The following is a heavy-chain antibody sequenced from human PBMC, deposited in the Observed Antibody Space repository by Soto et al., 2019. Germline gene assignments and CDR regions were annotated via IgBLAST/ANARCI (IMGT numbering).Heavy chain of an antibody. CDR1: GYTFTSYG. J-gene: IGHJ6*02. CDR2: ISAYNGNT. D-gene: IGHD6-6*01. V-gene: IGHV1-18*01. Sequence: ASVKVSCKASGYTFTSYGISWVRQAPGQGLEWMEWISAYNGNTNYAQKLQGRVTMTTDTSTSTAYMELRSLRSDDTAVYYCARDRGSSPTYGMDVWGQGTTVTVSS. CDR3: ARDRGSSPTYGMDV.